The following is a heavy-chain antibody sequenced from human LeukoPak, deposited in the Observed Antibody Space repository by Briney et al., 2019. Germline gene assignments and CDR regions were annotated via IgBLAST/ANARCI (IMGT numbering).Heavy chain of an antibody. V-gene: IGHV1-69*01. D-gene: IGHD5-18*01. CDR2: IIPIFGTA. CDR3: ARAVDTAMVSYYYYGMDV. Sequence: GASVNASCKASGGTFSSYAISWVRQAPGRGLEWMGGIIPIFGTANYAQKFQGRVTITADESTSTAYMELSSLRSEDTAVYYCARAVDTAMVSYYYYGMDVWGQGTTVTVSS. J-gene: IGHJ6*02. CDR1: GGTFSSYA.